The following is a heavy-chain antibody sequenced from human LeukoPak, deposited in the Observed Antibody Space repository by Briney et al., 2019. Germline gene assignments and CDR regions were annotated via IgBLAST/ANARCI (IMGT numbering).Heavy chain of an antibody. V-gene: IGHV1-69*05. CDR2: IIPIFGTA. CDR1: GGTFSSYA. Sequence: AASVKVSCKASGGTFSSYAISWVRQAPGQGLEWMGRIIPIFGTANYAQKFQGRVTITTDESTSTAYMELSSLRSEDTAVYYCARDSDDSSGYYYWYFDLWGRGTLVTVSS. D-gene: IGHD3-22*01. CDR3: ARDSDDSSGYYYWYFDL. J-gene: IGHJ2*01.